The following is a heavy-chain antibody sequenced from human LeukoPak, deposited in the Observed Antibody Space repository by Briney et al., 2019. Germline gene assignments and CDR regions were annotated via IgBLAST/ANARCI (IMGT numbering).Heavy chain of an antibody. D-gene: IGHD5-24*01. CDR1: GGSISSGAYY. J-gene: IGHJ4*02. CDR3: ARSRDGYNFGY. CDR2: IYYSGGT. Sequence: SQTLSLTCTVSGGSISSGAYYWSWIRQHPGKGLEWIGYIYYSGGTYYNPSLKSRLTISVDTSKNQFSLNLTSVTAADTAVYYCARSRDGYNFGYWGQGTLVTVSS. V-gene: IGHV4-31*03.